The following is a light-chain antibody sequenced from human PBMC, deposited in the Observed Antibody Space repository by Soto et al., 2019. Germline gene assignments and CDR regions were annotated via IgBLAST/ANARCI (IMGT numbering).Light chain of an antibody. J-gene: IGLJ1*01. Sequence: QSALTQPASVSGSPGQSITISCTGTGSDIGAYNYVSWYQQHPGKAPKLIIHGVTHRPSGVSTRFSASKSAYTASLTISGLQAEDEADYYCSSFTTNYFYVFGPGTKLTV. V-gene: IGLV2-14*01. CDR3: SSFTTNYFYV. CDR1: GSDIGAYNY. CDR2: GVT.